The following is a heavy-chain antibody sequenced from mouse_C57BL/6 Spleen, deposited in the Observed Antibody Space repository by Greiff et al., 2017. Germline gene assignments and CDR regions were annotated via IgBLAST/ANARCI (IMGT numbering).Heavy chain of an antibody. CDR3: ARAGRDYYAMDY. Sequence: QVQLQQSGAELARPGASVKLSCKASGYTFTSCGISWVKQRTGQGLEWIGEIYPRSGNTYYNEKFKGKATLTADKSSSTAYMELRSLTSEDSAVYFCARAGRDYYAMDYWGQGTSVTVSS. CDR2: IYPRSGNT. D-gene: IGHD3-3*01. J-gene: IGHJ4*01. CDR1: GYTFTSCG. V-gene: IGHV1-81*01.